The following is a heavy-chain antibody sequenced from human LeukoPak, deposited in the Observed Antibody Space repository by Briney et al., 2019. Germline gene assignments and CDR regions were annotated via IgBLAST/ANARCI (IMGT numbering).Heavy chain of an antibody. CDR2: IYYSGGT. Sequence: SETLSLTCTVSGVSISSGAYYWSWIRQHPGKGLEWIGYIYYSGGTYYNPSLKSRVTISVDTSKNQLSLKLNSVTAADTAVYYCARKKNHYYHSNSQATSTFDYWGQGTLVTVSS. D-gene: IGHD3-22*01. J-gene: IGHJ4*02. V-gene: IGHV4-31*03. CDR3: ARKKNHYYHSNSQATSTFDY. CDR1: GVSISSGAYY.